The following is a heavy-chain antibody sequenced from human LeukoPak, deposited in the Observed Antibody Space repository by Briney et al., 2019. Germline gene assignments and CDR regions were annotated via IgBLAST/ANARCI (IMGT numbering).Heavy chain of an antibody. D-gene: IGHD6-19*01. CDR2: IYYSGST. V-gene: IGHV4-39*01. CDR1: GGSFTGYY. J-gene: IGHJ4*02. CDR3: ARHPVAVSRGANFDY. Sequence: SETLSLTCAVYGGSFTGYYWGWIRQPPGKGLEWIGSIYYSGSTYYNPSLRNRVTISVDTSMSQFSLNLTSVTAGETAVYYCARHPVAVSRGANFDYWGQGTLVTVSS.